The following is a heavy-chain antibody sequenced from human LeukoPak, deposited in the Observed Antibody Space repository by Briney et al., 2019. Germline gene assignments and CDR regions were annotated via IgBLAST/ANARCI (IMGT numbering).Heavy chain of an antibody. CDR1: GFTFNTYA. J-gene: IGHJ4*02. CDR3: AKNGLASANRPPYFDY. D-gene: IGHD6-13*01. Sequence: PGGSLRLSCAASGFTFNTYAMNWVRQAPGKGLEWVSEIDGSATRTYYADSVRGRFTISRDNSKNTLYLQINSLRADDTAVFYCAKNGLASANRPPYFDYYGQGTLVTVSS. V-gene: IGHV3-23*01. CDR2: IDGSATRT.